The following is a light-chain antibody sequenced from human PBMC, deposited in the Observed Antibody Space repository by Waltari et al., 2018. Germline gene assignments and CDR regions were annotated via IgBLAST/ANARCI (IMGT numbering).Light chain of an antibody. CDR1: QPVADN. J-gene: IGKJ2*01. Sequence: EIVMTQSPATLSVSPGEKATLSCRASQPVADNLAWYQQRPGQAPRLLRYGASTRATGIAARFTGSGYGTEFTLTISSLQSEDSAIYYCQHYSNWPYTFGQGTKLQI. CDR3: QHYSNWPYT. CDR2: GAS. V-gene: IGKV3-15*01.